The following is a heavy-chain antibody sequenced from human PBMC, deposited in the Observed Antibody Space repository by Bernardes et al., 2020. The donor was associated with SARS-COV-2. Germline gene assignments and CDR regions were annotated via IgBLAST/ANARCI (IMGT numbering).Heavy chain of an antibody. Sequence: ASVKVSCKASGYTFTGYYMHWVRQAPGQGLEWMGWINPNSGGTNYAQKFQGRVTMTRDTSISTAYMELSRLRSDDTAVYYCAKDQELELPAFDIWGQGTMVTVSS. D-gene: IGHD1-7*01. CDR2: INPNSGGT. J-gene: IGHJ3*02. V-gene: IGHV1-2*02. CDR3: AKDQELELPAFDI. CDR1: GYTFTGYY.